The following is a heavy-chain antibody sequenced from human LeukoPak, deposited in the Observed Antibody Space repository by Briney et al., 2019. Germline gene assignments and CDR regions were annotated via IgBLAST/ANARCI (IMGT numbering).Heavy chain of an antibody. CDR1: GFPSDTYW. Sequence: GGSLRLSCAASGFPSDTYWMSWVHQAPGEGLEWVASIKEDRSEKYYVDSVKGRFTISRDNAKNSLYLQMNSLRAEDTAVYYCARDSSYYDFWSGYYPTGLFDYWGQGTLVTVSS. V-gene: IGHV3-7*01. CDR2: IKEDRSEK. D-gene: IGHD3-3*01. J-gene: IGHJ4*02. CDR3: ARDSSYYDFWSGYYPTGLFDY.